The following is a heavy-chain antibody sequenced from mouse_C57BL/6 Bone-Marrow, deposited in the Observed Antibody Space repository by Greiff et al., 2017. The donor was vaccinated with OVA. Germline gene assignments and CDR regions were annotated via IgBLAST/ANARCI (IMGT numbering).Heavy chain of an antibody. Sequence: EVQLQQSGPELVKPGASVTISCKASGYTFTDYYMNWVKQSHGKSLEWIGDINPNNGGTSYNQKFKGKATLTVDKSSSTAYMELRSLTSEDSAVYYCARRTTVVVDYWGQGTTLTVSS. V-gene: IGHV1-26*01. D-gene: IGHD1-1*01. J-gene: IGHJ2*01. CDR2: INPNNGGT. CDR1: GYTFTDYY. CDR3: ARRTTVVVDY.